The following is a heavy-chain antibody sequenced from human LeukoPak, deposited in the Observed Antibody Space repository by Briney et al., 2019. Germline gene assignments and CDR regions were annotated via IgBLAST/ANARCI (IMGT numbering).Heavy chain of an antibody. J-gene: IGHJ5*02. V-gene: IGHV4-59*01. CDR1: GGSISSYY. Sequence: PSETLSLTCTVSGGSISSYYWSWIRQPPGKGLKWIGNIYYSGYTTYSPSLRSRVTISVDTSKNQFSLKLSSVTAADTAVYYCARDVLDSSSWYRRWFDPWGQGTLVTVSS. CDR3: ARDVLDSSSWYRRWFDP. CDR2: IYYSGYT. D-gene: IGHD6-13*01.